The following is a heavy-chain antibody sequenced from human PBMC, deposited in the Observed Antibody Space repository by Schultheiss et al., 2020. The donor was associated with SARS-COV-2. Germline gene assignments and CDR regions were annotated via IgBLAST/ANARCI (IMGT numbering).Heavy chain of an antibody. V-gene: IGHV4-61*08. CDR2: VHYSGNT. D-gene: IGHD6-19*01. CDR1: GGSISSGAYY. Sequence: GSLRLSCAVSGGSISSGAYYWTWIRQHPGKGLEWIGYVHYSGNTNYNPSLKSRVTTSVDTSKNQFSLKLRSVTAADTALYYCAGGVRWLAFDYWGQGTLVTVSS. J-gene: IGHJ4*02. CDR3: AGGVRWLAFDY.